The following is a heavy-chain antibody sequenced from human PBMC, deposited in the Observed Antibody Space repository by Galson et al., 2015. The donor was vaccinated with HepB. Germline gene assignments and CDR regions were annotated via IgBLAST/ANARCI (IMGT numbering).Heavy chain of an antibody. Sequence: SLRLSCAASGFTFDDYTMHWVRQAPGKGLEWVSLISWDGGSTYYADSVKGRFTISRDNSKNSLYLQMNSLRTEDTALYYCAKDSEYCSSTSCYDFDYWGQGTLVTVSS. CDR1: GFTFDDYT. CDR2: ISWDGGST. CDR3: AKDSEYCSSTSCYDFDY. D-gene: IGHD2-2*01. J-gene: IGHJ4*02. V-gene: IGHV3-43*01.